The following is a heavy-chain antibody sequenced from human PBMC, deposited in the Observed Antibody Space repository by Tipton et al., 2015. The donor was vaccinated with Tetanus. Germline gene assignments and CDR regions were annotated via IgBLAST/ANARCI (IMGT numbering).Heavy chain of an antibody. CDR1: GYTFTAFH. D-gene: IGHD6-19*01. CDR2: INRYNGGA. J-gene: IGHJ4*02. V-gene: IGHV1-2*02. CDR3: AGTMDSPMAGAVFLDF. Sequence: QSGAEVKQPGASVKVSCKASGYTFTAFHIHWVRQAPGQGLEWLGWINRYNGGAHYAEKFQGGVSLTWDTSIKTAYMELSSLKSDDTAIYYCAGTMDSPMAGAVFLDFWGQGTLVAVSS.